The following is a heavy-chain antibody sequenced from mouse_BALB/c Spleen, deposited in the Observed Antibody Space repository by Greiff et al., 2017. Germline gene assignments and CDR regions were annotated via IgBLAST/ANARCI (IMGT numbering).Heavy chain of an antibody. Sequence: VQLQQSGAELVRPGASVTLSCKASGYTFTDYEMHWVKQTPVHGLEWIGAIDPETGGTAYNQKFKGKATLTADKSSSTAYMELRSLTSEDSAVYYCTRDRLRNYYAMDYWGQGTSVTVSS. CDR2: IDPETGGT. CDR1: GYTFTDYE. D-gene: IGHD1-2*01. CDR3: TRDRLRNYYAMDY. J-gene: IGHJ4*01. V-gene: IGHV1-15*01.